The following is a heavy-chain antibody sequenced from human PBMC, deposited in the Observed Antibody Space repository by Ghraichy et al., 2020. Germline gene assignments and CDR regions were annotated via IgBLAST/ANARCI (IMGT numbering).Heavy chain of an antibody. J-gene: IGHJ4*02. CDR3: AKRRDYGDYVFDY. V-gene: IGHV3-23*01. CDR1: GFTFSSYA. D-gene: IGHD4-17*01. CDR2: ISGSGGST. Sequence: GGSLRLSCAASGFTFSSYAMNWVRQAPGKGLEWVSGISGSGGSTYYADSVKGRFTISRDNSKNTLYLQMNSLRAEDTAVYYCAKRRDYGDYVFDYWGQGTLVTVSS.